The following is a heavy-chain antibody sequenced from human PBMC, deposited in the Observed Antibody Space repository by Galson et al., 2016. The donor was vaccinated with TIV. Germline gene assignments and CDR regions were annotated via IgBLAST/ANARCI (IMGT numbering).Heavy chain of an antibody. CDR3: ARDSGAYYDFLNGYYGRDGSNI. Sequence: QSGAEVKKPGASVKVSCKASGYTFTSYGVSWVRQAPGQGLEWMGWISANNGNTNYAQKFQGRVAMTIDTSTTTAYMDLRSLRSDDTAVYYCARDSGAYYDFLNGYYGRDGSNIWGQGTMVTVSS. J-gene: IGHJ3*02. CDR2: ISANNGNT. D-gene: IGHD3-3*01. V-gene: IGHV1-18*01. CDR1: GYTFTSYG.